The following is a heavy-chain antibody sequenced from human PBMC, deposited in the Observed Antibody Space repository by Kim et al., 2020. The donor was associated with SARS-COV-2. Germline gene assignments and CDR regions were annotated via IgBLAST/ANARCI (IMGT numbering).Heavy chain of an antibody. CDR2: ISAYNGNT. V-gene: IGHV1-18*01. D-gene: IGHD2-15*01. Sequence: ASVKVSCKASGYTFTSYGISWVRQAPGQGLEWMGWISAYNGNTNYAQKLQGRVTMTTDTSTSTAYMELRSLRSDDTAVYYCAREGYCSGGSCYENESYFDYWGQGTLVTVSS. CDR1: GYTFTSYG. CDR3: AREGYCSGGSCYENESYFDY. J-gene: IGHJ4*02.